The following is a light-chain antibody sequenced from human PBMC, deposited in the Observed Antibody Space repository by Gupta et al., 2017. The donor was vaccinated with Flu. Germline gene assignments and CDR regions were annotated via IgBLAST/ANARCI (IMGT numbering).Light chain of an antibody. CDR1: QSLLFNSNSKNY. J-gene: IGKJ4*01. V-gene: IGKV4-1*01. CDR3: QQYYATLALT. Sequence: LGGRATINCRSSQSLLFNSNSKNYLAWYQQKPGQPPKLLIYWASTRESGVPDRFNGSGSGTDFTLTISSLQAEDVAVYYCQQYYATLALTFGGGTKVEIK. CDR2: WAS.